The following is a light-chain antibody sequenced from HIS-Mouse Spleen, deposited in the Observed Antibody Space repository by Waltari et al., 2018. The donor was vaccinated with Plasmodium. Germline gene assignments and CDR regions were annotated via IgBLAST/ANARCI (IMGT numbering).Light chain of an antibody. CDR2: DNN. Sequence: QSVLPQPPSVSAAPGQKVTISCSGSSSNIGHHYVSWYQPLPGTAPNLLIYDNNKRPSGIPDRFSGSKSGTSATLGITGLQTGDEADYYCGTWDSSLSAGVVFGGGTKLTVL. J-gene: IGLJ2*01. V-gene: IGLV1-51*01. CDR3: GTWDSSLSAGVV. CDR1: SSNIGHHY.